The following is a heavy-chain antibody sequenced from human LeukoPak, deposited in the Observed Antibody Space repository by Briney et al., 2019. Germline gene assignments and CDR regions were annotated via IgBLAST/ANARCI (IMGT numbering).Heavy chain of an antibody. V-gene: IGHV4-59*01. CDR2: IYYTGST. CDR3: ARSGGKYQGLAFDY. D-gene: IGHD2-2*01. Sequence: PSXTLSLTCTVSGDSISNYYGSWIWQSPGKGLEWLGYIYYTGSTNYNPALKTRVTISVDPSRNQFSLKLSSVTAAGTAVYYCARSGGKYQGLAFDYWGQGALVTVSS. CDR1: GDSISNYY. J-gene: IGHJ4*02.